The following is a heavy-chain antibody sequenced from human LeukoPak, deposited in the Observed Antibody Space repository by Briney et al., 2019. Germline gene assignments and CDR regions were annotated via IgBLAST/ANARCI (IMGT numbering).Heavy chain of an antibody. V-gene: IGHV4-39*07. D-gene: IGHD5-24*01. CDR3: ARGSRDGYATTGPLDY. Sequence: PSETLSLTCTVSGGSISSSSYYWGWIRRPPGKGLEWIGSIYYSGSTYYNPSLKSRVTISVDTSKNQFSLKLSSVTAADTAVYYCARGSRDGYATTGPLDYWGQGTLVTVSS. CDR1: GGSISSSSYY. J-gene: IGHJ4*02. CDR2: IYYSGST.